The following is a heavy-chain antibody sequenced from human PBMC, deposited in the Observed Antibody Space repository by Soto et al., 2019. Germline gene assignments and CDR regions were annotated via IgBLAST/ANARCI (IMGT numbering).Heavy chain of an antibody. J-gene: IGHJ3*02. D-gene: IGHD3-22*01. CDR3: ARGSGSSGYYLDDAFDI. Sequence: SETLSLTCAVYGGSFSGYYWSWIRQPPGKGLEWIGEINHSGSTNYNPTLKSRVTISVDTSKNQFSLKLSSVTAADTAVYYCARGSGSSGYYLDDAFDIWGQGTMVTVS. V-gene: IGHV4-34*01. CDR2: INHSGST. CDR1: GGSFSGYY.